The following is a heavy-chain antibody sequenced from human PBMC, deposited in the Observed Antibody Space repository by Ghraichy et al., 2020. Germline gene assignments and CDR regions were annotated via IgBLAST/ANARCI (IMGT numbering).Heavy chain of an antibody. CDR1: GYTSTSYG. D-gene: IGHD3-10*01. J-gene: IGHJ4*02. V-gene: IGHV1-18*01. CDR3: ARAGMKMVQGVPLDY. Sequence: ASVKVSCKASGYTSTSYGISWVRQAPGQGLEWMGWISASNGNTNYAQKLQGRVTMTTDKSTSTAYMELRSLRSDDTAVYYCARAGMKMVQGVPLDYWGQGTLVTVSS. CDR2: ISASNGNT.